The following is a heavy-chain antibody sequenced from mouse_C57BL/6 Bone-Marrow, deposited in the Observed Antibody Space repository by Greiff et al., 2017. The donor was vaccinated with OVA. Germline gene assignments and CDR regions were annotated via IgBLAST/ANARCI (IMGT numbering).Heavy chain of an antibody. J-gene: IGHJ2*01. D-gene: IGHD1-3*01. Sequence: QVQLQQPGAELVKPGASVKLSCKASGYTFTSYWMQWVKQRPGQGLEWIGEIDPSDSYTNYNQKFKGKATLTVSTSSSTAYMQLSSLTSEDSAVYYCARDLNSLDYRGEDTTLTVSS. CDR3: ARDLNSLDY. V-gene: IGHV1-50*01. CDR2: IDPSDSYT. CDR1: GYTFTSYW.